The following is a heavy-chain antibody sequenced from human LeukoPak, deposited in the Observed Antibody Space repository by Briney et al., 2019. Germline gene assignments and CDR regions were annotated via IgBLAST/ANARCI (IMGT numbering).Heavy chain of an antibody. Sequence: ASVRVSCKATGYTFTDYGISWVRQAPGQGLEGMGWISADNTITNYPQQLQGRVTMTTDTSTGTAYMDLRSLISDDTAVYYCARRTSTGYFDYWGQGTLVTVSS. CDR3: ARRTSTGYFDY. J-gene: IGHJ4*02. D-gene: IGHD1-1*01. CDR1: GYTFTDYG. V-gene: IGHV1-18*01. CDR2: ISADNTIT.